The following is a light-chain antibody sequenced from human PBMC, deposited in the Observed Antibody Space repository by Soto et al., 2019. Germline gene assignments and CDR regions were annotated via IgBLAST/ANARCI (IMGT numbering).Light chain of an antibody. V-gene: IGKV3-15*01. CDR1: QNVLSN. Sequence: EIVMTQSPATLSVSPGERATLSCRASQNVLSNLAWYQQKPGQAPRLLIYGASTRATGIPASFSGSGSGAEFTLTISSMQSEDLAVYDCKPYNNRPITFGQGTRLEIK. J-gene: IGKJ5*01. CDR3: KPYNNRPIT. CDR2: GAS.